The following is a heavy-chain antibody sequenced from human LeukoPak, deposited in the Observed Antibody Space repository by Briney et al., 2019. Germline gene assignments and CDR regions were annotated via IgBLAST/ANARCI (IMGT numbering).Heavy chain of an antibody. CDR1: GYSFTSYW. D-gene: IGHD2-15*01. CDR2: IYPGDSDT. Sequence: GESLKISCKGSGYSFTSYWIGWVRQMPGKGLEWMGIIYPGDSDTRYSPSFQGQVTISADKSISTAYLQWSSLKASDTAMYYCARRYCSGGSCYVYYFDYWGQGTLVTVSS. CDR3: ARRYCSGGSCYVYYFDY. V-gene: IGHV5-51*01. J-gene: IGHJ4*02.